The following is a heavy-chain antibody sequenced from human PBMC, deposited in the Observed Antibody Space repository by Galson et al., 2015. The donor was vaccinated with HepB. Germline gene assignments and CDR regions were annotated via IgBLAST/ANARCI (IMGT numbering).Heavy chain of an antibody. Sequence: LRLSCAASGFTFSDYGMHWVRQAPGKGLEWVAGISDDGRNKNFADSVRGRFTISRDNSKSTLFLQMNSLRVEDTAVYFCAKGAYRNILMSGGWFGPWGQGTVVIVSS. CDR2: ISDDGRNK. D-gene: IGHD3-10*02. CDR3: AKGAYRNILMSGGWFGP. V-gene: IGHV3-33*03. CDR1: GFTFSDYG. J-gene: IGHJ5*02.